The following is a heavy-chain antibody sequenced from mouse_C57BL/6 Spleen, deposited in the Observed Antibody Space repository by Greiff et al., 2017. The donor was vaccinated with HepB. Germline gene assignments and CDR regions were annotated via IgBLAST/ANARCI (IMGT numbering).Heavy chain of an antibody. V-gene: IGHV1-26*01. CDR2: INPNNGGT. CDR1: GYTFTDYY. CDR3: ARRGDGYLGY. Sequence: EVQLQQSGPELVKPGASVKISCKASGYTFTDYYMNWVKQSHGKSLEWIGDINPNNGGTSYNQKFKGKATLTVDKSSSTAYMELRSLTSEDSAVYYCARRGDGYLGYWGQGTSVTVSS. D-gene: IGHD2-3*01. J-gene: IGHJ4*01.